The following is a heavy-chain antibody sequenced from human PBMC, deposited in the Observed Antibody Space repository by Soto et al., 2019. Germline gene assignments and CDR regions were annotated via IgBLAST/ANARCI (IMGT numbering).Heavy chain of an antibody. D-gene: IGHD2-15*01. CDR2: IYYSGST. Sequence: SETLSLTCTVSGGSISSGGYYWSWIRQHPGKGLEWIGYIYYSGSTYYNPSLKSRVTISVDTSKNQFSLKLSSVTAADTAVYYCARDLGGNPYYFDEWGQGTLVTVSS. CDR3: ARDLGGNPYYFDE. V-gene: IGHV4-31*03. J-gene: IGHJ4*02. CDR1: GGSISSGGYY.